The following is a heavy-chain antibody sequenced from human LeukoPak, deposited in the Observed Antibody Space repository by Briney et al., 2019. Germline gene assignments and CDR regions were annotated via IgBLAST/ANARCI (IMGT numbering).Heavy chain of an antibody. CDR3: AKGGSYTIDY. V-gene: IGHV3-74*01. J-gene: IGHJ4*02. D-gene: IGHD1-26*01. Sequence: GGSLRLSCTATAFPVSSYSWSWVRQAPGKGLVWVSRINSDGSSTSYADSVKGRFTISRDNAKNTLHLQMKSLTVEDTAVYYCAKGGSYTIDYWGQGILVSVSS. CDR2: INSDGSST. CDR1: AFPVSSYS.